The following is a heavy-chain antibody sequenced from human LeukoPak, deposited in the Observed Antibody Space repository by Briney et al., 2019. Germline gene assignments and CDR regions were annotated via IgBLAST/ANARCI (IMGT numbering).Heavy chain of an antibody. V-gene: IGHV3-9*01. D-gene: IGHD6-13*01. CDR1: GFTFDDYA. Sequence: PGGSLRLSCAASGFTFDDYAMHWVRQAPGKGLEWVSGISWNSGSIGYADSVKGRFTISRDNAKNPLYLQMNSLRAEDTALYYCAKDRRSSSWYYFDYWGQGTLVTVSS. CDR3: AKDRRSSSWYYFDY. CDR2: ISWNSGSI. J-gene: IGHJ4*02.